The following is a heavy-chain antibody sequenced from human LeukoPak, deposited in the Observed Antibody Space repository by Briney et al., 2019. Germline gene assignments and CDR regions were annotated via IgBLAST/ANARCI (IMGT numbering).Heavy chain of an antibody. CDR1: GGTFSSYA. Sequence: GASVKVSCKAAGGTFSSYAISWGRQAPGQGLEWMGGIIPIFGTATYAQRFQGRVTVTADESTSTAYMELSSLRSEDTAVYYCAKYGGYVYGYFDYWGQGTLVTVSS. J-gene: IGHJ4*02. CDR2: IIPIFGTA. CDR3: AKYGGYVYGYFDY. V-gene: IGHV1-69*13. D-gene: IGHD5-12*01.